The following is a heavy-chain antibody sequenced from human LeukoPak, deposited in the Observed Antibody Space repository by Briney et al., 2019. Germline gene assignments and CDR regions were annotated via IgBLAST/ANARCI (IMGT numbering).Heavy chain of an antibody. CDR1: GFTFDDYA. CDR2: ISGDGGST. CDR3: AKTTTGYGSGRFPGWPVDY. J-gene: IGHJ4*02. Sequence: GGSLRLSCAASGFTFDDYAMHWVRQAPGKGLEWVSLISGDGGSTYYADSVKGRFTISRDNSKNTVYLQMNSLRAEDTAVYYCAKTTTGYGSGRFPGWPVDYWGQGTLVTVSS. V-gene: IGHV3-43*02. D-gene: IGHD6-19*01.